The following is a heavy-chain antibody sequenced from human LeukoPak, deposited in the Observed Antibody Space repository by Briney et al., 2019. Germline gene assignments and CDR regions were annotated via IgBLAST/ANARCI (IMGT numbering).Heavy chain of an antibody. V-gene: IGHV1-46*01. CDR1: GYTFTSYY. J-gene: IGHJ4*02. Sequence: ASVKVSCKASGYTFTSYYMHWVRQAPGQGLEWMGIINPSGGSTSYAQKFQGRVTMTRDMSTSTVYMELSSLRSEDTAVYYCARALDSYYYDSSGPFDYWGQGTLVTVSS. CDR2: INPSGGST. D-gene: IGHD3-22*01. CDR3: ARALDSYYYDSSGPFDY.